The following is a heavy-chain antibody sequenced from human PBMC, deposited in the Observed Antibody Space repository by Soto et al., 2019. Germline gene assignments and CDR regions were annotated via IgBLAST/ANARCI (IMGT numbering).Heavy chain of an antibody. CDR2: ISGSGSTI. V-gene: IGHV3-48*02. D-gene: IGHD4-4*01. CDR3: ARSKYIDY. Sequence: EVQLVESGGGLVQPGGSLRLSCVVSGFTFSSYNMNWVRQAPGKGLEWVTYISGSGSTIYYADSVKGRFTISGDNVKNSLYLQMNSLRDEDTAVYYCARSKYIDYWGQGTLVTVSS. J-gene: IGHJ4*02. CDR1: GFTFSSYN.